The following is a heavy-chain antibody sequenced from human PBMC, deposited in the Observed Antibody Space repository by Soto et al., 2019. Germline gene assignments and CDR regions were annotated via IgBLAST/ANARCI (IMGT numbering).Heavy chain of an antibody. J-gene: IGHJ4*02. V-gene: IGHV4-34*01. D-gene: IGHD7-27*01. CDR2: INHSGST. Sequence: QVQLQQWGAGLLKPSETLSLTCAVYGGSFSGYYWSWIRQPPGKGLEWIGEINHSGSTNYNPSLKSRVTISVDTSKNQFSLKLSSVTAADTAVYYCARAVTGARDFDYWGQGTLVTVSS. CDR3: ARAVTGARDFDY. CDR1: GGSFSGYY.